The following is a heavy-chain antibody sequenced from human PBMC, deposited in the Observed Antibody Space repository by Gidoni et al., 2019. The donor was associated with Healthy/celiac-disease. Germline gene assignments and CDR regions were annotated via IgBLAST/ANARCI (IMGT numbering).Heavy chain of an antibody. CDR3: ARARIEHMTFYGMDV. Sequence: QVQLVQSGAEVKKPGASVKVSCKASGHTFTSYDINWVRQATGQGLEWMGWMNPNSGNTGYAQKFQGRVTMTRNTSISTAYMELSSLRSEDTAVYYCARARIEHMTFYGMDVWGQGTTVTVSS. V-gene: IGHV1-8*01. D-gene: IGHD1-26*01. CDR2: MNPNSGNT. CDR1: GHTFTSYD. J-gene: IGHJ6*02.